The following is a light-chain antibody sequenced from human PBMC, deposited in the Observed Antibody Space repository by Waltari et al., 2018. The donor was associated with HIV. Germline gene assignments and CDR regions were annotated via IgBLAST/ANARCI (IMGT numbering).Light chain of an antibody. CDR2: RDI. V-gene: IGLV3-9*01. CDR1: NIGSKN. Sequence: YELTQPLSVSVALGQTARITCGGNNIGSKNVHWYQQRPGQATLLVIYRDIIRPSGISGRFSGSNSGNTATLTISRAQVGDEGDYYCQVWDNSAATVFGGGSKVTVL. J-gene: IGLJ2*01. CDR3: QVWDNSAATV.